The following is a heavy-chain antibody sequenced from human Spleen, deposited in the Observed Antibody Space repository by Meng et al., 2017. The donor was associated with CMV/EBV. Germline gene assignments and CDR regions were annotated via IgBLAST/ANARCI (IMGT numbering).Heavy chain of an antibody. CDR2: ISAYNGNT. CDR1: GYIFVNYG. J-gene: IGHJ6*02. D-gene: IGHD5-18*01. V-gene: IGHV1-18*01. Sequence: ASVKVSCKTTGYIFVNYGISWVRQAPGQGLEWMGWISAYNGNTDYVQKFQGRVTMTTDTSTRTAYMELSSLSSEDTAVYYCAREGRYSHGNDYYYGMDVWGQGTTVTVSS. CDR3: AREGRYSHGNDYYYGMDV.